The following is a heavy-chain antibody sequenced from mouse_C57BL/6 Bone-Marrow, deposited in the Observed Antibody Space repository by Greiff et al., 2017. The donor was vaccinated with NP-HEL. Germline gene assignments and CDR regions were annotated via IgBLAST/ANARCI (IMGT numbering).Heavy chain of an antibody. CDR3: ARWGYDYDGEVAY. D-gene: IGHD2-4*01. V-gene: IGHV1-80*01. Sequence: QVQLQQSGAELVKPGASVKISCKASGYAFSSYWMNWVKQRPGKGLEWIGQIYPGDGDTNYNGKFKGKATLTADKSSSTAYMQLSSLTSEDSAVYFCARWGYDYDGEVAYWGQGTLVTVSA. CDR1: GYAFSSYW. J-gene: IGHJ3*01. CDR2: IYPGDGDT.